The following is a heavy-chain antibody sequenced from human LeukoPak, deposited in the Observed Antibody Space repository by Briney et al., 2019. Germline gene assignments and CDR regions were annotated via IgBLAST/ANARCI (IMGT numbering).Heavy chain of an antibody. CDR3: ARSPREGYCSGGSCWGNWFDP. V-gene: IGHV5-51*01. CDR2: IYPGDSDT. J-gene: IGHJ5*02. CDR1: GYSFTSYW. D-gene: IGHD2-15*01. Sequence: GESLKISCKGSGYSFTSYWIGWVRQMPGKGLEWMGIIYPGDSDTRYSPSFQGQVTISADKFISTAYLQWSSLKASDTAMYYCARSPREGYCSGGSCWGNWFDPWGQGTLVTVSS.